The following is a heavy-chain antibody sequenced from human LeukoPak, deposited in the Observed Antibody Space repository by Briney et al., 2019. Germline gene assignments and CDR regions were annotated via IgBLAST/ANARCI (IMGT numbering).Heavy chain of an antibody. CDR1: GYTFTAYY. CDR3: AREGCSGGSCYSWTDGDGKDP. V-gene: IGHV1-2*02. J-gene: IGHJ5*02. CDR2: INPNNGDT. Sequence: ASVKVSCKASGYTFTAYYIHWVRQAPGQGLECLGWINPNNGDTIYAQKFQGGVTMTRDTSISAAYMELSSLRSEDTAVYYCAREGCSGGSCYSWTDGDGKDPWGQGTLVTVSS. D-gene: IGHD2-15*01.